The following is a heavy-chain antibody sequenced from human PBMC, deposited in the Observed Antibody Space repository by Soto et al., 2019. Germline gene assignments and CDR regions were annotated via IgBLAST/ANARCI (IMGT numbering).Heavy chain of an antibody. V-gene: IGHV3-49*04. CDR3: ARGGALDTFMGYYYSGMDV. CDR2: IRSRAYGGTK. Sequence: GGSLRLSCAASGFTFGDYAMSWVRQAPGKGLEWVGFIRSRAYGGTKEYSAYVKGRITISRDDYKRIDHLQINRLENEAAAFYYSARGGALDTFMGYYYSGMDVWGQGTTVTVSS. J-gene: IGHJ6*02. CDR1: GFTFGDYA. D-gene: IGHD5-18*01.